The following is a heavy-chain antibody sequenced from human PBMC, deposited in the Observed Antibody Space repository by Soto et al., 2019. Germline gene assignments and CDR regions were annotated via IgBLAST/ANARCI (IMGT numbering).Heavy chain of an antibody. CDR2: INPSGGST. CDR1: GYTFTSYY. D-gene: IGHD4-17*01. V-gene: IGHV1-46*01. Sequence: QVQLVQSGAEVKKPGASVKVSCKASGYTFTSYYMHWVRQAPGQGLEWMGIINPSGGSTSYAQKFQGRVPMTRDRSTSTVYMELSSLRSEDPDVYYCARVPLMTTWPGEYWGQGTLVPVS. J-gene: IGHJ4*02. CDR3: ARVPLMTTWPGEY.